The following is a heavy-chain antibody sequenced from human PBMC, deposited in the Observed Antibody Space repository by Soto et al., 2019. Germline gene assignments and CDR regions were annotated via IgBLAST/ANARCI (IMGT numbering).Heavy chain of an antibody. V-gene: IGHV4-34*01. Sequence: QVQLQQWGAGPLKPSETLSLTCAVYGGSFSGYYWIWIRQPTGKGLEWIGEITHSGSTNYNPSLKSRVTISVDTSKTQLSLKLTSVTAADTAVYYCARAGFGPGFHSMDVWGKGTTVTVSS. D-gene: IGHD3-10*01. CDR2: ITHSGST. J-gene: IGHJ6*03. CDR1: GGSFSGYY. CDR3: ARAGFGPGFHSMDV.